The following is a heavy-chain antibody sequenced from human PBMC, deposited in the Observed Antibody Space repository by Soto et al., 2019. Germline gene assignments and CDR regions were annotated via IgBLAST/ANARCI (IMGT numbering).Heavy chain of an antibody. CDR1: GGTFSSYA. CDR2: IIPIFGTA. V-gene: IGHV1-69*01. D-gene: IGHD6-13*01. Sequence: QVQLVQSGAEVKKPGSSVKVSCKASGGTFSSYAISWVRQAPGQGLEWMGGIIPIFGTANYAQKFQGRVTITADESTSTAYTELSSLRSEDTAVYYCARAIAAAGTGRSPFDYWGQGTLVTVSS. J-gene: IGHJ4*02. CDR3: ARAIAAAGTGRSPFDY.